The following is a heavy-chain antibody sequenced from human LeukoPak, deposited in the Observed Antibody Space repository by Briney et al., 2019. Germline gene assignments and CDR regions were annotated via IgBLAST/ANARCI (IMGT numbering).Heavy chain of an antibody. Sequence: SETLSLTCAVYGGSFSGYCWSWIRQPPGKGLEWIGEINHSGSTNYNPSLKSRVTISVDTSKNQYSLRLSSMTAADTAVYYCARDFYGGNYQVIDYWGQGTLVTVSS. CDR1: GGSFSGYC. CDR2: INHSGST. D-gene: IGHD4/OR15-4a*01. J-gene: IGHJ4*02. V-gene: IGHV4-34*01. CDR3: ARDFYGGNYQVIDY.